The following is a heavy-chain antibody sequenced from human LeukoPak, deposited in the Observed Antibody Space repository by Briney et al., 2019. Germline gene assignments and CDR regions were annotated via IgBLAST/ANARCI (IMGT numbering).Heavy chain of an antibody. Sequence: GGSLKLSCAASGFTFSSYWMHWVRQAPGKGLVWVSRINSDGSSTSYADSVKGRFTISRDNAKNTLYLQMNSLRAEDTAVYYCAREQQLVPDTFDPWGQGTLVTVSS. V-gene: IGHV3-74*01. CDR2: INSDGSST. D-gene: IGHD6-13*01. CDR3: AREQQLVPDTFDP. J-gene: IGHJ5*02. CDR1: GFTFSSYW.